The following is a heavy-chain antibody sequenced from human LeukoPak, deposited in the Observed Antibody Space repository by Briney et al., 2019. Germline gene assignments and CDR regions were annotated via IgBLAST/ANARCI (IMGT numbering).Heavy chain of an antibody. V-gene: IGHV1-8*01. CDR2: MNPNSGNT. J-gene: IGHJ4*02. CDR1: GYTFPSYD. D-gene: IGHD3-10*01. Sequence: ASVKVSCKASGYTFPSYDINWVRQATGQGLEWMGWMNPNSGNTGYAQKFQGRVTMTRNTSISTAYMELSSLRSEDTAVYYCAVYYYGSGSYKFDYWGQGTLVTVSS. CDR3: AVYYYGSGSYKFDY.